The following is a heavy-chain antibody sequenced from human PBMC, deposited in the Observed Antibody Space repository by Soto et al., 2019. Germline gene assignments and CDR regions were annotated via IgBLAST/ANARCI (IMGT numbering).Heavy chain of an antibody. V-gene: IGHV1-3*01. J-gene: IGHJ5*02. CDR2: INAGNGNT. Sequence: ASVKVSCKASGYTFTSYAMHWVRQAPGQRLEWMGWINAGNGNTKYSQKFQGRVTITRDTSASTAYMELSSLRSEDTAVYYCARSGGARYNWFDPWGQGTLVTVSS. CDR1: GYTFTSYA. CDR3: ARSGGARYNWFDP. D-gene: IGHD6-6*01.